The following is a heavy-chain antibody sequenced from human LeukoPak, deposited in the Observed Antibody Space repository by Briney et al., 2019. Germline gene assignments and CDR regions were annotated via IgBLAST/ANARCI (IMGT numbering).Heavy chain of an antibody. CDR2: MNPNSGNT. Sequence: ASVKVSCKASGYTFTSFDINWVRQATGQGLEWMGWMNPNSGNTGYAQKFQGRVTMTRNTSITTAYMELSSLRSDDTAVYYCARSGATYYDTLTGYYHTQNFDYWGQGTLVTVSS. V-gene: IGHV1-8*01. CDR3: ARSGATYYDTLTGYYHTQNFDY. D-gene: IGHD3-9*01. J-gene: IGHJ4*02. CDR1: GYTFTSFD.